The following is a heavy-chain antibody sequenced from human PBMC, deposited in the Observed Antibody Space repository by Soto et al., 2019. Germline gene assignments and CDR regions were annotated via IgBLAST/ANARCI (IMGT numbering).Heavy chain of an antibody. V-gene: IGHV1-18*01. CDR1: GYTFTSYG. Sequence: QVQLVQSGAEVKKPGASVKVSCKASGYTFTSYGISWVRQAPGQGLEWMGWISAYNGNTNYAQKLQGRVTMTTDTSTSTAYRELRSLRSDDTAVYYCASSPPWYSSRWTLSDYWGQGTLVPVSS. CDR3: ASSPPWYSSRWTLSDY. J-gene: IGHJ4*02. CDR2: ISAYNGNT. D-gene: IGHD6-13*01.